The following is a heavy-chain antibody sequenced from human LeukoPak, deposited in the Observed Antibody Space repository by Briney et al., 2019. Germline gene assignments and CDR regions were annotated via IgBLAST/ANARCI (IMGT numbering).Heavy chain of an antibody. D-gene: IGHD1-14*01. CDR2: IIPIFGTA. J-gene: IGHJ4*02. V-gene: IGHV1-69*13. CDR3: ARSLRIRSPYFDY. CDR1: GGTFSSYA. Sequence: SVKVSCKASGGTFSSYAISWVRQAPGQGREWMGGIIPIFGTANYAQKFQGRVTITADESTSTAYMELSSLRSEDTAVYYCARSLRIRSPYFDYWGQGTLVTVSS.